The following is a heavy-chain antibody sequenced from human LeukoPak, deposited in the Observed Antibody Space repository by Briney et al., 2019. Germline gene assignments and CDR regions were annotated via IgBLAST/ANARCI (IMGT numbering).Heavy chain of an antibody. CDR2: IKQDGNQK. D-gene: IGHD2-15*01. V-gene: IGHV3-7*03. CDR3: VRGLVGYCSGGAWDGTCFDY. J-gene: IGHJ4*02. CDR1: GFTFSSYW. Sequence: PGGSLRLSCAASGFTFSSYWMHWVRQAPGKGLEWVAIIKQDGNQKNYVDSVKGRFTISRDNAKNSLYLQMNSLRAEDTAVYYCVRGLVGYCSGGAWDGTCFDYWGQGTLVSVSS.